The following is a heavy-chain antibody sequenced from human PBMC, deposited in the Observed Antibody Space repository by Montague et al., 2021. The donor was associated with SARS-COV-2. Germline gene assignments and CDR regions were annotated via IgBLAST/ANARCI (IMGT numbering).Heavy chain of an antibody. CDR2: ISYGGIA. J-gene: IGHJ4*02. CDR3: AGKVLTVPADY. V-gene: IGHV4-4*02. CDR1: GVSITSTNW. Sequence: SETLSLTCAVSGVSITSTNWWSLVRQPPGKGLVWIGEISYGGIATYNPSLKSRATISMDTSRNLFSLRLSSVTAADTAIYYCAGKVLTVPADYWGQGTLVTVS. D-gene: IGHD4-11*01.